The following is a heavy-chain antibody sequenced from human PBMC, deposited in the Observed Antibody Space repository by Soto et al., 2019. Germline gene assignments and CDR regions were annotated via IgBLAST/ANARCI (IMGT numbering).Heavy chain of an antibody. CDR2: IDSSGPKI. V-gene: IGHV3-11*01. D-gene: IGHD3-3*01. Sequence: ESGGDLVKPGGSLRLSCAASGYTFSDYYMSWIRQAPGKGLEWISYIDSSGPKIYYADSVKGRFTITRDNAKNSLYLEMNSLRDEDTAVYYCASHYDMWSGYLSPVDYWGQGTLVTVSS. J-gene: IGHJ4*02. CDR3: ASHYDMWSGYLSPVDY. CDR1: GYTFSDYY.